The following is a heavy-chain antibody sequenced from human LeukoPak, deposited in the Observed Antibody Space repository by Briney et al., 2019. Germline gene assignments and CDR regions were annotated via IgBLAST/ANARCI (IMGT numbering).Heavy chain of an antibody. D-gene: IGHD3-22*01. Sequence: SETLSLTCTVSGGSISSYYWSWIRQPPGKGLEWIAYISYSGSTSYNPSLKSRVTMSVDTSKNQFSLKLSSLTAADTAVYYCARDSTYYYDSSGFYYNYYGMDVWGQGTPVTVSS. CDR2: ISYSGST. CDR1: GGSISSYY. V-gene: IGHV4-59*01. J-gene: IGHJ6*02. CDR3: ARDSTYYYDSSGFYYNYYGMDV.